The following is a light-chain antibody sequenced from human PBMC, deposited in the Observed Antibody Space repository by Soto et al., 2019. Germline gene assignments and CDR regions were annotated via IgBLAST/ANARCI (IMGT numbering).Light chain of an antibody. Sequence: AVVTQEPSLTVSPGGTVTVTLGSSTGAVTSDHWPYWFPLKPGQAPRTLFYDINSKHSWTTARFSGSLLGGKAALTLSGAQPKEEAEYYCLLSYSGAWVFGGETKLTVL. V-gene: IGLV7-46*01. CDR2: DIN. CDR3: LLSYSGAWV. J-gene: IGLJ3*02. CDR1: TGAVTSDHW.